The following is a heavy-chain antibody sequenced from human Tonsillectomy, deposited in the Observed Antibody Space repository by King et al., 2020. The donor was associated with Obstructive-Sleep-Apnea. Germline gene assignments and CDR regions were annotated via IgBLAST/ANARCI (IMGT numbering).Heavy chain of an antibody. V-gene: IGHV3-23*04. J-gene: IGHJ4*02. D-gene: IGHD3-22*01. CDR2: ISGSGGST. Sequence: VQLVESGGDLVQPGGSLRLSCAASGFTFSSYGMSWVRQAPGKGLEWVSVISGSGGSTYHADSVKGRFTISRDNSKNTRYLQMNSLRAEDTAVYYCVKDPNYYESKGFFEVPYFDYWGQGTLVTVSS. CDR3: VKDPNYYESKGFFEVPYFDY. CDR1: GFTFSSYG.